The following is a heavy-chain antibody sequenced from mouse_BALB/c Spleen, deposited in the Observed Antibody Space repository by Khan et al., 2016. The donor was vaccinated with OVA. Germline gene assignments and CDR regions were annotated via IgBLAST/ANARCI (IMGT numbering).Heavy chain of an antibody. CDR3: ARPPYFSATLDY. CDR1: GYTFTSYG. CDR2: INTYTGEA. D-gene: IGHD2-10*01. J-gene: IGHJ4*01. V-gene: IGHV9-3-1*01. Sequence: QIQLVQSGPELKKPGETVKISCKASGYTFTSYGMNWVKQSPGKALRWMGWINTYTGEATYTDDFKGRFAFSLETSASTAYLQINNLKNEDTATYFCARPPYFSATLDYWGQGTSVTVSS.